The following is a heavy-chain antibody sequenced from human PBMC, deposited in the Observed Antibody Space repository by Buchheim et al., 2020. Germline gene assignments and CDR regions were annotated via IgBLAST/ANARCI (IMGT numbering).Heavy chain of an antibody. D-gene: IGHD2-2*01. CDR3: ARDCSSTSCYGGSSFAYYGMDV. J-gene: IGHJ6*02. V-gene: IGHV3-21*01. CDR2: ISSSSSSYI. CDR1: GFTFSSYS. Sequence: EVQLVESGGGLVKPGGSLRLSCAASGFTFSSYSMNWVRQAPGKGLEWVSSISSSSSSYIYYADSVKGRFTISRDNAKNSLYLQMNSLRAEDTAVYYCARDCSSTSCYGGSSFAYYGMDVWGQGTT.